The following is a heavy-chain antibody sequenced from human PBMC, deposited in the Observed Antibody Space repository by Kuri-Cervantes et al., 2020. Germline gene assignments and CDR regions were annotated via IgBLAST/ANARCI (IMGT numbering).Heavy chain of an antibody. J-gene: IGHJ4*02. CDR1: GFTFDDYA. V-gene: IGHV3-9*01. D-gene: IGHD1-26*01. Sequence: GGSLRLSCAAPGFTFDDYAMHWVRQAPGKGLEWVSGISWNSGSIGYADSVKGRFTISRDNAKNSLYLQMNSLRAEDTALYYCAKWGPYSGFDYWGQGTLVTVSS. CDR3: AKWGPYSGFDY. CDR2: ISWNSGSI.